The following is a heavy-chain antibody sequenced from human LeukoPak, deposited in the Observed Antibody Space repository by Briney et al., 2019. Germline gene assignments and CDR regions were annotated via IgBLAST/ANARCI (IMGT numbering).Heavy chain of an antibody. D-gene: IGHD6-13*01. CDR3: ARHQIAGRYGMDV. V-gene: IGHV3-21*01. CDR1: GFTFSSYS. J-gene: IGHJ6*02. CDR2: ISSSSSYI. Sequence: PGGSLRLSCAASGFTFSSYSMNWVRQAPGKGLEWVSSISSSSSYIYYADSVKGRFTISRDNAENSLYLQMNSLRAEDTAVYYCARHQIAGRYGMDVWGQGTTVTVSS.